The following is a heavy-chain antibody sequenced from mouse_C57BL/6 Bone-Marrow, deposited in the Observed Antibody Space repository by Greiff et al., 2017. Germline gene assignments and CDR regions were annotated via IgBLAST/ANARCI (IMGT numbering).Heavy chain of an antibody. CDR2: IYPRAGST. V-gene: IGHV1-85*01. Sequence: VQLQQSGPELVKPGASVKLSCKASGYTFTSYDINWVKQRPGQGLEWMGWIYPRAGSTKYNEKFKGKATWTVDTSSSTAYMELHSLTSEDSAVYLCARDYGSSYWYFDVWGTGTTVTVSS. J-gene: IGHJ1*03. CDR3: ARDYGSSYWYFDV. D-gene: IGHD1-1*01. CDR1: GYTFTSYD.